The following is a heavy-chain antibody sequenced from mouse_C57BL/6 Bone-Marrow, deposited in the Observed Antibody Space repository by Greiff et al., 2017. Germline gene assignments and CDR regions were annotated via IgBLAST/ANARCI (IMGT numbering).Heavy chain of an antibody. Sequence: QVQLQQPGAELVQPGASVKLSCKASGYTFTSYWITWVKQRPGQGLEWIGDIYPGSGSTNYNEKFKSKATLTVDTSASTAYVQLSSLTSEDSAFYDCARPYYSNYWYFDVWVTGTTVTVSS. CDR3: ARPYYSNYWYFDV. V-gene: IGHV1-55*01. D-gene: IGHD2-5*01. J-gene: IGHJ1*03. CDR2: IYPGSGST. CDR1: GYTFTSYW.